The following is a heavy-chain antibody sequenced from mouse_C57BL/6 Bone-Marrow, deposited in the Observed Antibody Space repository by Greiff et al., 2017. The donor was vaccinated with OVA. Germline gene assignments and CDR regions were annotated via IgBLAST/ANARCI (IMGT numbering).Heavy chain of an antibody. Sequence: DVKLVESGGGLVKPGGSLKLSCAASGFTFSDYGMHWVRQAPEKGLEWVASISSGSSTPYYADTVKGRFTISRDKAENTLFLQMTSLTSEDTAMYYYANGRHAMDYWGQGTSVTVSS. CDR1: GFTFSDYG. V-gene: IGHV5-17*01. D-gene: IGHD1-1*01. CDR3: ANGRHAMDY. J-gene: IGHJ4*01. CDR2: ISSGSSTP.